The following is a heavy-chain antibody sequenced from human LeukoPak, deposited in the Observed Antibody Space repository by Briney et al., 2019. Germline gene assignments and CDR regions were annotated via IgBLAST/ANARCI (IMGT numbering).Heavy chain of an antibody. CDR2: IYYSGST. CDR3: ARDRRGYGSGSSYRIGGQFDP. CDR1: GGSISSYY. Sequence: PSETLSLTCTVSGGSISSYYWSWIRQPPGKGLEWIGYIYYSGSTNYNPSLKSRVTISVDTSKNQFSLKLSSVTAADTAVYYCARDRRGYGSGSSYRIGGQFDPWGQGTLVTVSS. J-gene: IGHJ5*02. V-gene: IGHV4-59*01. D-gene: IGHD3-10*01.